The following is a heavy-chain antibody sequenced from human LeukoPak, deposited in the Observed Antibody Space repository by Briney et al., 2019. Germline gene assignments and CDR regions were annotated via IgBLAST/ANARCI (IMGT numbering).Heavy chain of an antibody. Sequence: GGSLRLCCAASGFTFSNYWMSWVRQAPEKGLEWVANIKQDGSVKQYVDSMKGRFTISRDNAKNSLYLQMHSLRAEDTAVYYCARDRDDGGFEYWGQGTLVTVSS. CDR2: IKQDGSVK. CDR1: GFTFSNYW. CDR3: ARDRDDGGFEY. V-gene: IGHV3-7*01. J-gene: IGHJ4*02. D-gene: IGHD4-23*01.